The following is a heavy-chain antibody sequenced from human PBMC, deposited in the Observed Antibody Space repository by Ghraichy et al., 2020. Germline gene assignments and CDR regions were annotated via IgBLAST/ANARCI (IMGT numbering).Heavy chain of an antibody. J-gene: IGHJ4*02. CDR2: ISTYTSAT. D-gene: IGHD2-15*01. Sequence: ASVKVSCKASGYTFSSFAISWVRQAPRQGLEWMGWISTYTSATSKAHNLQGRFTMTTDASTATAYMEMRSLRSDDTAVYYCARDLGLDFPGSFSMFDYWGQGALVTVSS. CDR3: ARDLGLDFPGSFSMFDY. V-gene: IGHV1-18*01. CDR1: GYTFSSFA.